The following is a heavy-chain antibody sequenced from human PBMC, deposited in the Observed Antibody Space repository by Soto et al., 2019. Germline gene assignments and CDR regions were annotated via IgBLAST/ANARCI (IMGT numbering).Heavy chain of an antibody. Sequence: QVQLQESGPGLVKPSETLSLTCTVSGGSISSYYWSWIRQPPGKGLEWIGYIYYSGSTNYNPSLKRRVTLSVDTSKNKFSLKLSSVTAADTAVYYCARRYGSAIDYWGQGTLVTVSS. CDR2: IYYSGST. D-gene: IGHD1-26*01. V-gene: IGHV4-59*08. CDR1: GGSISSYY. J-gene: IGHJ4*02. CDR3: ARRYGSAIDY.